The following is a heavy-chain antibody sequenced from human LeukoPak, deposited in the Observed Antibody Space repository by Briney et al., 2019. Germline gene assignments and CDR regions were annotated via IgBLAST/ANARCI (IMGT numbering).Heavy chain of an antibody. CDR1: GFTFSTYN. Sequence: GGSLRLSCAASGFTFSTYNMNWVRQAPGKGLEWVSSISGSSSYIYYADSVKGRFSISRDNAKNSLYLQMNSLRAEDTAVYYCASASVEYGSGYYETGENVDYWGQGTLVTVSS. V-gene: IGHV3-21*01. CDR3: ASASVEYGSGYYETGENVDY. CDR2: ISGSSSYI. J-gene: IGHJ4*02. D-gene: IGHD3-22*01.